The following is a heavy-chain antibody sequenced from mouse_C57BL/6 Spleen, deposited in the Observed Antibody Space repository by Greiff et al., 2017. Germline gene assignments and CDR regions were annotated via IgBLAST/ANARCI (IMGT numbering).Heavy chain of an antibody. CDR2: ISDGGSYT. V-gene: IGHV5-4*01. CDR1: GFTFSSYA. CDR3: ARDRYYGSSSYWYFDV. Sequence: EVQGVESGGGLVKPGGSLKLSCAASGFTFSSYAMSWVRQTPEKRLEWVATISDGGSYTYYPNNVKGRFTISRDNAKNNLYLQMSQLKSEDTAMYYCARDRYYGSSSYWYFDVWGTGTTVTVSS. D-gene: IGHD1-1*01. J-gene: IGHJ1*03.